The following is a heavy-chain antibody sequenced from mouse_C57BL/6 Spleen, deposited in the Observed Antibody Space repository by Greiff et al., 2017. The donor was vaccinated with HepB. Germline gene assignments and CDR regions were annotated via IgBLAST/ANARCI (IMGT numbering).Heavy chain of an antibody. Sequence: QLQQPGAELVRPGSSVKLSCKASGYTFTSYWMDWVKQRPGQGLEWIGNIYPSDSETHYNQKFKDKATLTVDKSSSTAYMQLSSLTSEDSAVYYCARLDYYGSSGGYYFDYWGQGTTLTVSS. CDR3: ARLDYYGSSGGYYFDY. CDR2: IYPSDSET. CDR1: GYTFTSYW. D-gene: IGHD1-1*01. J-gene: IGHJ2*01. V-gene: IGHV1-61*01.